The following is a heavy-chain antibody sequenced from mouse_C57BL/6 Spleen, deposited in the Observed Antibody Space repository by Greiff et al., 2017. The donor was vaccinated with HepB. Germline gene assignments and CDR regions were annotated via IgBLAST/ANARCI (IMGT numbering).Heavy chain of an antibody. V-gene: IGHV5-4*03. J-gene: IGHJ3*01. D-gene: IGHD2-4*01. Sequence: EVKLMESGGGLVKPGGSLKLSCAASGFTFSSYAMSWVRQTPEKRLEWVATISDGGSYTYYPDNVKGRFTISRDNAKNNLYLQMSHLKSEDTAMYYCARGGMITKAWFAYWGQGTLVTVSA. CDR3: ARGGMITKAWFAY. CDR1: GFTFSSYA. CDR2: ISDGGSYT.